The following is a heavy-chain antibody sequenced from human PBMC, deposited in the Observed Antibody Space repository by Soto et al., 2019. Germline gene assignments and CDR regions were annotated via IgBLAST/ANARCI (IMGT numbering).Heavy chain of an antibody. CDR1: GYNFNQYY. V-gene: IGHV1-46*02. J-gene: IGHJ4*02. D-gene: IGHD4-17*01. CDR3: ARGPDDSDVPRWDH. Sequence: QVQLVQSGPEVRKPGASVRLSCATSGYNFNQYYIHWVRQAPGQVLERMGIINLRGGTTEYAHKFRGRVTVTGDTSTRTAYMELSSLRSEDTAVYFCARGPDDSDVPRWDHWGQGTLITVSS. CDR2: INLRGGTT.